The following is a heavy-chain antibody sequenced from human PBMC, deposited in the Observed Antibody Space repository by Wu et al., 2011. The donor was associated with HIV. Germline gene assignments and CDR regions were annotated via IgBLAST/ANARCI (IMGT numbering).Heavy chain of an antibody. V-gene: IGHV1-2*02. D-gene: IGHD3-10*01. CDR3: ANDGSGVTRFDI. Sequence: GTNYAQKFQGRVTMTRDTSISTAYMELSRLRSDDTAVYYCANDGSGVTRFDIWGQGTMVTVSS. J-gene: IGHJ3*02. CDR2: GT.